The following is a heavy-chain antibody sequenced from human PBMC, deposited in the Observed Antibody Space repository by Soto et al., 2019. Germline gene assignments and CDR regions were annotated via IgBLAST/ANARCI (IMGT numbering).Heavy chain of an antibody. CDR2: ISYDGSNK. V-gene: IGHV3-30-3*01. CDR1: GFTFSSYA. D-gene: IGHD6-6*01. CDR3: ARAVSGLEYSSSRKGWIQLGPFDY. J-gene: IGHJ4*02. Sequence: QVQLVESGGGVVQPGRSLRLSCAASGFTFSSYAMHWVRQAPGKGLEWVAVISYDGSNKYYADSVKGRFTISRDNSKNTLYLQMNSLRAEDTAVYYCARAVSGLEYSSSRKGWIQLGPFDYWGQGTLVTVSS.